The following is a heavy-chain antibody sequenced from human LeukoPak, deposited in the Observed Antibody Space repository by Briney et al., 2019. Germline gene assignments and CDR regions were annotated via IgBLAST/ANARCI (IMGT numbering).Heavy chain of an antibody. CDR3: ARDRWTTVTTKYFQH. CDR1: GGSINSGSYY. J-gene: IGHJ1*01. D-gene: IGHD4-17*01. Sequence: SETLSLTCTVSGGSINSGSYYWSWIRQPAGKGLEWIGRIYISGGTNYNPSLKSRVTISVDTSSNQFSLQLNSVTAEDTAVYYCARDRWTTVTTKYFQHWGQGTLVTVSS. V-gene: IGHV4-61*02. CDR2: IYISGGT.